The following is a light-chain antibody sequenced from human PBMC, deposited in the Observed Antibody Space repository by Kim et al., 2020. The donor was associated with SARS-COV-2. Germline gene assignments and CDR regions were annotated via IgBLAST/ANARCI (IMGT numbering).Light chain of an antibody. V-gene: IGKV1-5*01. CDR3: QEYKGDSYT. Sequence: SAFVGDRVTLTCRASQGIGNRLAWYQQIPGKAPKLLIYDASLLESGVPSRFSGSGSGTEFTLTISSLQPDDFATYFCQEYKGDSYTFGQGTKLEI. CDR1: QGIGNR. J-gene: IGKJ2*01. CDR2: DAS.